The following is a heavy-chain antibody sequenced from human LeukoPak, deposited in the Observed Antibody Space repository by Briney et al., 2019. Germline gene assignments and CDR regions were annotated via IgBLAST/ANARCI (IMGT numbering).Heavy chain of an antibody. V-gene: IGHV4-59*08. D-gene: IGHD4-17*01. CDR3: AGHHYSPPDYGDNYGMDV. CDR2: IYYSGST. J-gene: IGHJ6*02. CDR1: GGSISSYY. Sequence: PSETLSLTCTVSGGSISSYYWSWIRQPPGKGLEWIGYIYYSGSTNYNPSLKSRVTISVDTSKNQFSLKLSSVTAADTAVYYCAGHHYSPPDYGDNYGMDVWGQGTTVTVSS.